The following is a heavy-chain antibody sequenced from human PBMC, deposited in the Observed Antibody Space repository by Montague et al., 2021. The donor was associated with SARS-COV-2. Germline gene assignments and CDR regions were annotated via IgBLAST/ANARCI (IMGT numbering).Heavy chain of an antibody. V-gene: IGHV4-34*01. CDR1: GGSFSGYF. Sequence: SETLSLTCAVYGGSFSGYFWSWIRQTPGRGLEWIGEINHGGTADXNPSLKSRVTLSVDTSKAQFSLILTSVTAADTAVYYCARESGRGVDYFDPWGQGTLVSVSS. CDR2: INHGGTA. D-gene: IGHD4-11*01. CDR3: ARESGRGVDYFDP. J-gene: IGHJ5*02.